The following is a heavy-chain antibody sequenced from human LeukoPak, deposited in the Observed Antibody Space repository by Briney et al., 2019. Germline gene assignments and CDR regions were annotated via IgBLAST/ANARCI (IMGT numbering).Heavy chain of an antibody. J-gene: IGHJ4*02. V-gene: IGHV6-1*01. CDR3: ARFDYGAPDY. D-gene: IGHD3-16*01. Sequence: SQTLSLTCAISGDSVSSNSAAWNWIRQSPSRGLEWLGRTYYRSKWYTDYTVSLRSRLSINPDTSNNQFSLQLSSVTPEDTAVYYCARFDYGAPDYWGQGTLVTVSS. CDR1: GDSVSSNSAA. CDR2: TYYRSKWYT.